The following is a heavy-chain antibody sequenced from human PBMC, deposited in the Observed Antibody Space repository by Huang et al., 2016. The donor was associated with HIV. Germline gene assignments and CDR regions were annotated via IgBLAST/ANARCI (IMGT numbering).Heavy chain of an antibody. CDR3: ARDSDDFSDMDV. CDR2: IKRNGRGR. CDR1: GFTLSNYW. J-gene: IGHJ6*03. V-gene: IGHV3-7*01. D-gene: IGHD1-1*01. Sequence: EVQLVESGGNLVQPGGSLRLSCAASGFTLSNYWMTWVRKATGKGLEWVAKIKRNGRGRYYVNTVRGRFTISRDNAKKSVYLQMNGLRVEDTAVYYCARDSDDFSDMDVWGKGTTVTVSS.